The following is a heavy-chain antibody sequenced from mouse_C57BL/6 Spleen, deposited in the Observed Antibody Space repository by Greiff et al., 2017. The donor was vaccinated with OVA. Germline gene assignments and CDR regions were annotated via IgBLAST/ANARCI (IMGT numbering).Heavy chain of an antibody. CDR3: ARSESWYFDV. CDR2: INPGSGGT. CDR1: GYAFTNYL. Sequence: QVQLQQPGAELVRPGTSVKVSCKASGYAFTNYLIEWVKQRPGQGLEWIGVINPGSGGTNYNEKFKGKATLTADKSSSTAYMQLSSLTSEDSAVYFCARSESWYFDVWGTGTTVTVSS. J-gene: IGHJ1*03. V-gene: IGHV1-54*01.